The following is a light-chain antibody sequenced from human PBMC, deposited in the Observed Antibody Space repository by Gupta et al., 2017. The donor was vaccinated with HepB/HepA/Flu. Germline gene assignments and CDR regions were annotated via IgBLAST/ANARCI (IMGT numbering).Light chain of an antibody. J-gene: IGLJ2*01. V-gene: IGLV2-14*03. Sequence: QSALTQPASVSGSPGQSITISRTGSSSDVGGFNSVSWYQQYPGRAPKLLIYDVSNRPSGVSYRFSGSKSGNTASLTISGLQAEDDADYYCSSFRTGSTLVVFGGGTKVTVL. CDR3: SSFRTGSTLVV. CDR2: DVS. CDR1: SSDVGGFNS.